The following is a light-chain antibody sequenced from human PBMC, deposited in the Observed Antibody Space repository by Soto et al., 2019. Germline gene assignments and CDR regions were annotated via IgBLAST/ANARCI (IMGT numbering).Light chain of an antibody. CDR1: QDVSSSY. CDR3: QQHGSSPQT. CDR2: GTS. Sequence: EIVLTQSPGTLSLSPGERATLSCRASQDVSSSYLAWYQQKLGQAPRLLMYGTSNRATGIPDRFSGSGSGTDFTLTISRLEAEDFAVYYCQQHGSSPQTFGQGTKVEIK. V-gene: IGKV3-20*01. J-gene: IGKJ1*01.